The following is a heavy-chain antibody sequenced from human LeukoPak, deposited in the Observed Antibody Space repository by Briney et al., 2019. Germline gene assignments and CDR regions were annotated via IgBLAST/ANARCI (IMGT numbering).Heavy chain of an antibody. CDR2: IKSKTDGGTT. CDR3: TYCGGDCYSLDY. V-gene: IGHV3-15*01. CDR1: GFTFSNAW. Sequence: PGGSLRLSCAASGFTFSNAWMSWVRQAPGKGLGWVGRIKSKTDGGTTDYAAPVKGRFTISRDDSKNTLYLQMNSLKTEDTAVYYCTYCGGDCYSLDYWGQGTLATVSS. D-gene: IGHD2-21*02. J-gene: IGHJ4*02.